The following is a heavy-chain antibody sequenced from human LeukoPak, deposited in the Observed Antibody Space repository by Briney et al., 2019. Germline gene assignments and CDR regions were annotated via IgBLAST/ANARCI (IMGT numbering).Heavy chain of an antibody. CDR1: RFTFSTYG. Sequence: GGSLRLSCAATRFTFSTYGMHWVRQAPGKGLEWVAFIRYDGTNKYYADSVKGRFTISRDNSKNTLYLQMNSLRAEDATVYYCAKSELIYDYGAGLFDYWGQGTLVTDSS. CDR3: AKSELIYDYGAGLFDY. V-gene: IGHV3-30*02. J-gene: IGHJ4*02. D-gene: IGHD4/OR15-4a*01. CDR2: IRYDGTNK.